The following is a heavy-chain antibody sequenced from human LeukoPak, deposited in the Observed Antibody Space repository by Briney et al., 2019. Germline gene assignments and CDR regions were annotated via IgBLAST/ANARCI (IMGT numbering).Heavy chain of an antibody. D-gene: IGHD6-19*01. CDR2: IHYSGNT. CDR1: GDSISSNSYY. Sequence: SETLSLTCTVSGDSISSNSYYWGWIRQPPGKGLEWIGSIHYSGNTYYNPSLKSRVTISVDTSKNQFSLKLSSLSSTHTAVYYCARHPRCSSRGCSKRFDYWGQGTLVTVSS. CDR3: ARHPRCSSRGCSKRFDY. V-gene: IGHV4-39*01. J-gene: IGHJ4*02.